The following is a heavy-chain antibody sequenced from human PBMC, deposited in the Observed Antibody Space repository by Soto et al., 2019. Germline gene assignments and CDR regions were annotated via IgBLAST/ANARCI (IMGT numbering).Heavy chain of an antibody. J-gene: IGHJ2*01. D-gene: IGHD3-10*01. Sequence: QVQLQESGPGLVKPSETLSLTCTVSGGSISSYYWSWIRQPPGKGLEWIGYIYYSGSTNYNPSLKSRVNIAVDTSKNQFSLKLSSVTAADTAVYYCARGTGWFETWYFDLWGRGTLVTVSS. V-gene: IGHV4-59*01. CDR1: GGSISSYY. CDR2: IYYSGST. CDR3: ARGTGWFETWYFDL.